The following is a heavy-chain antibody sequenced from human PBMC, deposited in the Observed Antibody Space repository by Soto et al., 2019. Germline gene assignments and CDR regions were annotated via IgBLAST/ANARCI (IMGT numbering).Heavy chain of an antibody. D-gene: IGHD1-26*01. V-gene: IGHV3-23*01. Sequence: LRLSCAASGFTFSSYAMSWVRQAPGKGLEWVSAISGSGGSTYYADSVKGRFTISRDNSKNSLYLQMNSLRAEDTALYYCVREISGSYNDGFDIWGQGTMVTVSS. J-gene: IGHJ3*02. CDR2: ISGSGGST. CDR1: GFTFSSYA. CDR3: VREISGSYNDGFDI.